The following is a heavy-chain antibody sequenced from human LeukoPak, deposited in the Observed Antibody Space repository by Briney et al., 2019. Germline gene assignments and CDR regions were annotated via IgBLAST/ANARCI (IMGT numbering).Heavy chain of an antibody. CDR3: AKDFTYDFWSGSFDY. V-gene: IGHV3-9*03. CDR1: GFTFDDYA. Sequence: GGSLRLSCAASGFTFDDYAMHWVRQAPGKGLEWVSGISWNSGSIGYADSVKGRFTISRDNAKNSLYLQMNSLRTEDMALYYCAKDFTYDFWSGSFDYWGQGTLVTVSS. D-gene: IGHD3-3*01. J-gene: IGHJ4*02. CDR2: ISWNSGSI.